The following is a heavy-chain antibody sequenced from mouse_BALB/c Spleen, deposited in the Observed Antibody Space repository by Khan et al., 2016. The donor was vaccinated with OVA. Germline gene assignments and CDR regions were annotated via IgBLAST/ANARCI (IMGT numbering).Heavy chain of an antibody. D-gene: IGHD1-2*01. CDR3: ARRNYFGYTFAY. Sequence: QVQLQQPGAELARPGASVKLSCKASGYTFTDYYINWVKQRTGQGLEWIGEISPGSGDTYYNERFKGMATMTADQSSSTAYMQLSSLTSEASAVYFCARRNYFGYTFAYWGQGTLVTVSA. CDR2: ISPGSGDT. V-gene: IGHV1-77*01. J-gene: IGHJ3*01. CDR1: GYTFTDYY.